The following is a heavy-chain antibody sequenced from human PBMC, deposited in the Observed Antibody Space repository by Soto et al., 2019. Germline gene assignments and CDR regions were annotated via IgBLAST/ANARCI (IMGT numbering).Heavy chain of an antibody. CDR3: ARDREVAAPGTVETDYYYGMDV. J-gene: IGHJ6*02. CDR1: GGNFRSQSIS. Sequence: QVQLVQSGAEVKKPGSSVKVSCKASGGNFRSQSISISWVRQAPGQGLEWMGRAIPVLGVANYAQKFQGRVTITAEKFTSTVYMELSSLRSEDTAVYYCARDREVAAPGTVETDYYYGMDVWGQGTTVTVSS. D-gene: IGHD6-13*01. V-gene: IGHV1-69*08. CDR2: AIPVLGVA.